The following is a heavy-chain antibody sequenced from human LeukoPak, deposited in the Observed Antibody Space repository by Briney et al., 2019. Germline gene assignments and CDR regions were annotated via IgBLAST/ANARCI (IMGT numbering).Heavy chain of an antibody. D-gene: IGHD2-2*02. V-gene: IGHV1-2*02. J-gene: IGHJ5*02. CDR1: GYTFTGYY. Sequence: GASVKVSCKASGYTFTGYYMHWVRQAPGQGLEWMGWINPNSGGTNYAQKFQGRVTMTRDTSISTAYMELSRLRSDDTAVYYCARDAVVVPAAIQNENWFDPWGQGTLVTVSS. CDR2: INPNSGGT. CDR3: ARDAVVVPAAIQNENWFDP.